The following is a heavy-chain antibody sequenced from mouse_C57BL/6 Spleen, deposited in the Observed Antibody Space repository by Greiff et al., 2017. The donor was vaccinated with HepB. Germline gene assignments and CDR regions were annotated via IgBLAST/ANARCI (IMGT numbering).Heavy chain of an antibody. CDR2: IDPEDGDT. D-gene: IGHD1-1*01. CDR1: GFNIKDYY. V-gene: IGHV14-1*01. CDR3: TTIITTVVANWYFDV. J-gene: IGHJ1*03. Sequence: VQLQQSGAELVRPGASVKLSCTASGFNIKDYYMHWVKQRPEQGLEWIGRIDPEDGDTEYAPKFQGKATMTADTSSNTAYLQLRSLTSEDTAVYYCTTIITTVVANWYFDVWGTGTTVTVSS.